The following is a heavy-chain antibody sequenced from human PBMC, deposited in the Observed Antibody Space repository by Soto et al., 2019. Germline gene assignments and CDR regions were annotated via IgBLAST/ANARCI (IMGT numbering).Heavy chain of an antibody. D-gene: IGHD3-10*01. CDR1: GFTFNNYA. CDR2: ISGGGDTK. CDR3: AKGRGGSGSLTPRVDF. Sequence: EVQLLESGGGLVQPGGSLRLSCAASGFTFNNYAMSWVRQAPGKGLEWVSAISGGGDTKSYAASVKGRFTVSRDGSKNTLYLQRNSLRAEDTSVYYCAKGRGGSGSLTPRVDFWGQGTLVTVSS. J-gene: IGHJ4*02. V-gene: IGHV3-23*01.